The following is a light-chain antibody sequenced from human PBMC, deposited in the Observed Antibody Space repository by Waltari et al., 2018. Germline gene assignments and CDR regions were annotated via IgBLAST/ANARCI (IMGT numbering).Light chain of an antibody. CDR2: RNN. CDR1: SSNIGSNY. Sequence: QSVLTQPPSASGTPGQRVTIPCSGSSSNIGSNYVYWYRQLPGTAPKLLIYRNNQRPSGVPARFSGSKSGTSASLAISGLRSEDEADYYCAAWDDSLSGRVFGGGTKLTVL. CDR3: AAWDDSLSGRV. V-gene: IGLV1-47*01. J-gene: IGLJ3*02.